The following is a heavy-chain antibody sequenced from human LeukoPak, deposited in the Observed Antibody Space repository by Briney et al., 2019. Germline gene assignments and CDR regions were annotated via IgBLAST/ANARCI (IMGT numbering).Heavy chain of an antibody. CDR2: IFYSGSP. J-gene: IGHJ3*02. CDR1: GGSISSGGYY. CDR3: ARDVRTKLEPPPGAFDI. D-gene: IGHD1-14*01. V-gene: IGHV4-31*03. Sequence: PSETLSLTCTVSGGSISSGGYYWSWIRQHPGKGLEWNVYIFYSGSPNYHPSLKSRVTIAVDTSKNQFSLKLSSVTAADTAVYYWARDVRTKLEPPPGAFDIWGQGTMVTVSS.